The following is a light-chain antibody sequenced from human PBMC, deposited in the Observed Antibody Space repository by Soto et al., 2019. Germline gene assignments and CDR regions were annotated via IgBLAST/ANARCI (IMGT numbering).Light chain of an antibody. CDR2: EVN. Sequence: QSALTQPPSASGSPGQSVTISCTGTSSDIGAYNYVSWFQQHPGEAPKLIISEVNERPSGVPNRFSGSKSGNTASLTGSGLQAEDEADYYCTSYGGRDNSMFGGGTKLTVL. CDR3: TSYGGRDNSM. V-gene: IGLV2-8*01. J-gene: IGLJ3*02. CDR1: SSDIGAYNY.